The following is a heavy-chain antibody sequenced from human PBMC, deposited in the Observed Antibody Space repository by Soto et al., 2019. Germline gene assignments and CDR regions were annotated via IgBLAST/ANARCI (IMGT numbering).Heavy chain of an antibody. Sequence: EVHLLESGGGLVQPGGSLRLACAASGFPFSDYGVSWVRQTPGKGLQWVSLITAGNGDTYYADSVKGRFTISRDNSKNTLYPQMNNLRVEDSAIYYCVKALYIWGVTGDYWGQGALVTVAS. CDR3: VKALYIWGVTGDY. V-gene: IGHV3-23*01. D-gene: IGHD3-16*01. CDR1: GFPFSDYG. CDR2: ITAGNGDT. J-gene: IGHJ4*02.